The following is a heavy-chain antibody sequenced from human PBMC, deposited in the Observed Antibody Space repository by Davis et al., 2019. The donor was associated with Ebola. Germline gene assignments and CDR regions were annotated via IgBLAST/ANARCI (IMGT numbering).Heavy chain of an antibody. Sequence: AASVKVSCKASRYTFTTYYIHWVRQAPGQGLEWMGIINPSGGSTTYAQKFQGRVTMTRDTSTGTVYMELNSLRSEDTVLYYCARGRGHHESSGGDYWGQGTLVTVSS. CDR3: ARGRGHHESSGGDY. J-gene: IGHJ4*02. V-gene: IGHV1-46*01. CDR2: INPSGGST. CDR1: RYTFTTYY. D-gene: IGHD3-22*01.